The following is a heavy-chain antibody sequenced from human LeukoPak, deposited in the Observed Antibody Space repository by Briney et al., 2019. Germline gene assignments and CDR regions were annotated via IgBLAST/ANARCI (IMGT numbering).Heavy chain of an antibody. V-gene: IGHV3-74*03. CDR2: ISKDGGTT. CDR1: GFTFSSYW. J-gene: IGHJ4*02. Sequence: SGGSLRLSCAASGFTFSSYWMHWVRQAPGKGLVWVAFISKDGGTTTYVDSVRDRFTISRDNSKNILFLQMNSLKSEDTAMYYCVRASGYLHDFDFWGQGTLVTVSS. D-gene: IGHD3-3*01. CDR3: VRASGYLHDFDF.